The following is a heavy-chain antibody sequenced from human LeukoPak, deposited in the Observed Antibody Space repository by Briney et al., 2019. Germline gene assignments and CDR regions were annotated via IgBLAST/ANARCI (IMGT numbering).Heavy chain of an antibody. CDR1: GFTFSSYG. D-gene: IGHD5-24*01. V-gene: IGHV3-30-3*02. Sequence: GSLRLSCAASGFTFSSYGMHWVRQAPGKGLEWVAVISYDGSNKYYADSVKGRFTISRDNSKNTLYLQMNSLRAEDTAVYYCAKHQDGYNNVAFDYWGQGTLVTVSS. CDR2: ISYDGSNK. CDR3: AKHQDGYNNVAFDY. J-gene: IGHJ4*02.